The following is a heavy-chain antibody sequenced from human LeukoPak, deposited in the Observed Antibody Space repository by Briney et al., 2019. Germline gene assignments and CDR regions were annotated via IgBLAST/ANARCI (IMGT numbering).Heavy chain of an antibody. CDR1: GFTFSSYS. D-gene: IGHD4-17*01. Sequence: GGSLRLSCAASGFTFSSYSMNWVRQAPGKGLEWVSSISSSSSYIYYADSVKGRFTISRDNAKNSLYLQMNSLRAEDTAVYYCAKDHDYGVYGSGDYWGQGTLVTVSS. J-gene: IGHJ4*02. V-gene: IGHV3-21*01. CDR2: ISSSSSYI. CDR3: AKDHDYGVYGSGDY.